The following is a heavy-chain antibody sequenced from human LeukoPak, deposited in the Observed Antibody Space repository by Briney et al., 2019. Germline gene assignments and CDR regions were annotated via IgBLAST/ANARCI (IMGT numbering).Heavy chain of an antibody. D-gene: IGHD3-10*01. Sequence: GTSLRPSCAASGFTFSSYGMHWVRQAPGKGLEWVAVISYDVSNEYYADSVKGRFTISRDNSKKMLFLQMDNLGPDGTAVYYCAKDHRVGDSGSYGFDYWGQGTLVTVSS. J-gene: IGHJ4*02. V-gene: IGHV3-30*18. CDR1: GFTFSSYG. CDR3: AKDHRVGDSGSYGFDY. CDR2: ISYDVSNE.